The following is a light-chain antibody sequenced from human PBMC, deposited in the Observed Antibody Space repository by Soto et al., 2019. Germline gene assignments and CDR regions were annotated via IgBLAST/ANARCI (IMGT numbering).Light chain of an antibody. CDR2: EVT. CDR1: SSDVGGYKY. J-gene: IGLJ1*01. CDR3: SSYAGSSNV. Sequence: QSVLTQPPSASGSPGQSVTISCTGTSSDVGGYKYVSWYQQHPGKAPGLMIYEVTKRPSGVPDRFSGSKSGNTASLTVSGLQAEDEADYYCSSYAGSSNVFGTGTKLTVL. V-gene: IGLV2-8*01.